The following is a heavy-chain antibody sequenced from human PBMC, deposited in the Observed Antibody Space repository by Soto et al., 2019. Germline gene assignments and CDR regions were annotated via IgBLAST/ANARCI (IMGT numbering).Heavy chain of an antibody. CDR3: ARVKPQYYESLTGPIPGDAFEI. J-gene: IGHJ3*02. V-gene: IGHV1-69*02. Sequence: SVKVSCKASGGTFSSYTISWVRQAPGQGLEWMGRIIPILGIANYAQKFQGRVTITADKSTSTAYMELSSLRSEDTAVYYCARVKPQYYESLTGPIPGDAFEIWGQGTMVTVSS. CDR1: GGTFSSYT. D-gene: IGHD3-9*01. CDR2: IIPILGIA.